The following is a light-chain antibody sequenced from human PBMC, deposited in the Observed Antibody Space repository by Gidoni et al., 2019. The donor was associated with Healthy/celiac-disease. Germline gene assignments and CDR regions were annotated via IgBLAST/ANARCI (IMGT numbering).Light chain of an antibody. Sequence: DIQMTQSPSSLSASGGDRVTITCRASQGISSYLNWYQQKPGKAPKLLIYAASSLQSGVPSRFSGSGSGTDFTLTISSLQPEDFATYYCQQSYSTPLTFGGGTKVEIK. CDR2: AAS. V-gene: IGKV1-39*01. CDR3: QQSYSTPLT. CDR1: QGISSY. J-gene: IGKJ4*01.